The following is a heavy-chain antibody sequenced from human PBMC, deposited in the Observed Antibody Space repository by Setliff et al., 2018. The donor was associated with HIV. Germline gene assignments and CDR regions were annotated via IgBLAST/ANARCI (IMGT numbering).Heavy chain of an antibody. Sequence: ASVKVSCKASGYTFTSYDINWVRQGTGQGLQWMGWMNPDSGNTGYAQKFQGRVTMTRYTSTSTAYMELSSLRSEDTAVYYCARVPPRWFGQLLYLQAFDYWGQGTLVTVSS. CDR1: GYTFTSYD. V-gene: IGHV1-8*01. CDR2: MNPDSGNT. J-gene: IGHJ4*02. CDR3: ARVPPRWFGQLLYLQAFDY. D-gene: IGHD3-10*01.